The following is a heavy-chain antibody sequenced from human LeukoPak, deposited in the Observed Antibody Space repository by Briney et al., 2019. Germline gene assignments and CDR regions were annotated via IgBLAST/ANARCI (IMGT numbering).Heavy chain of an antibody. CDR3: ARDDPRSGRLNYYYYGMDV. Sequence: GGSLRLSCAASGFTFSSYGMHWVRQAPGKGLEWVAVIWYDGSNKYYADSVKGRFTISRDNSKNTLYLQMNSLRADDTAVYYCARDDPRSGRLNYYYYGMDVWGQGTTVTVSS. CDR2: IWYDGSNK. V-gene: IGHV3-33*01. J-gene: IGHJ6*02. D-gene: IGHD3-3*01. CDR1: GFTFSSYG.